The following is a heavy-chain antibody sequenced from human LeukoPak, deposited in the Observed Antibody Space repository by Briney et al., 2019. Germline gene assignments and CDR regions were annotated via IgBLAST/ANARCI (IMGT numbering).Heavy chain of an antibody. CDR3: ARLTPGRFYMDV. CDR1: GGSISSYF. J-gene: IGHJ6*03. Sequence: SETLSLTCTVSGGSISSYFWSWIRQPPGKGLEWIGYIYTTGNTNYNPSLKSRVTISVDTSKNQFSLKLSSVIAADTAVYYCARLTPGRFYMDVWGKGTTVTVSS. V-gene: IGHV4-4*09. D-gene: IGHD7-27*01. CDR2: IYTTGNT.